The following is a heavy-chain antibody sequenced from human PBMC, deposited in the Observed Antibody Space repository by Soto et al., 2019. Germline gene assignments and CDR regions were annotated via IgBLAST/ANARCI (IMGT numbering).Heavy chain of an antibody. CDR3: ARDWGEYSSGWFDP. Sequence: QVQLVESGGGVVQPGRSLRLSCAASGFTFSSYGMHWVRQAPGKGLEWVAVIWYDGSNKYYADSVKGRFTISRDNSKNTLYLQMDGLRAEDTAVYYCARDWGEYSSGWFDPWGQGTLVTVSS. CDR2: IWYDGSNK. CDR1: GFTFSSYG. J-gene: IGHJ5*02. V-gene: IGHV3-33*01. D-gene: IGHD6-19*01.